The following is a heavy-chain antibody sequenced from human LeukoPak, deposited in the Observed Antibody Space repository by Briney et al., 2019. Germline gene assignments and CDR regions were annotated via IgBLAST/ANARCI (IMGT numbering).Heavy chain of an antibody. J-gene: IGHJ4*02. CDR3: ARVHYNTAMVDIDY. Sequence: GGSLRLSCAASGFTFSGYEMHWVRQAPGKGLEWISYISSSGSTIYYADSVKGRFTISRDNGKNSLYLQMNSLRAEDTAVYYCARVHYNTAMVDIDYWGQGTLVTVSS. CDR1: GFTFSGYE. CDR2: ISSSGSTI. V-gene: IGHV3-48*03. D-gene: IGHD5-18*01.